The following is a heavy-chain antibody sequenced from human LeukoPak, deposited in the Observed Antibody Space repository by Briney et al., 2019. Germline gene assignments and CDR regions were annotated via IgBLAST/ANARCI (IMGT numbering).Heavy chain of an antibody. CDR2: ISSSGVTT. Sequence: GGSLRLSCAASGFIFSSYAMSWVRQAPGKGLEWVSGISSSGVTTYYADSVKGRFTISRDNSKNTLYLQMNSLRAEDTAVYYCTKATSRYNFFDYWGQGALVTVSS. CDR1: GFIFSSYA. V-gene: IGHV3-23*01. CDR3: TKATSRYNFFDY. J-gene: IGHJ4*02. D-gene: IGHD5-18*01.